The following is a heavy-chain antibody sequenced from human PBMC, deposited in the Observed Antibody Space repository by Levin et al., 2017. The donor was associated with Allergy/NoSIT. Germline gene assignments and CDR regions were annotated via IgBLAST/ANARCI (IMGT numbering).Heavy chain of an antibody. CDR2: INHSGSS. Sequence: SQTLSLTCAVYGGSFSGYHWSWIRQPPGKGLEWIGEINHSGSSNYNPSLKSRVTISRDASKNQFFLTLSSVTAADTAVYYCARGFRSPGIAVAGTDYWGQGTLVTVSS. V-gene: IGHV4-34*01. J-gene: IGHJ4*02. D-gene: IGHD6-19*01. CDR3: ARGFRSPGIAVAGTDY. CDR1: GGSFSGYH.